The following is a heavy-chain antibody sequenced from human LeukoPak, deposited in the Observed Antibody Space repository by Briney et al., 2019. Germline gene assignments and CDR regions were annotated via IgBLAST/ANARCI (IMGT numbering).Heavy chain of an antibody. D-gene: IGHD2-2*01. Sequence: ASVKVSCKASGGTVTTYAMSWVRQAPGQGLEWMGRIIPILDIANYAQKFQGRVTITADRSTSTAYMELSSLKSEDTAVYYCARVNCRSISCYSPDPECWGQGTLVTVSS. CDR1: GGTVTTYA. V-gene: IGHV1-69*04. CDR2: IIPILDIA. J-gene: IGHJ4*02. CDR3: ARVNCRSISCYSPDPEC.